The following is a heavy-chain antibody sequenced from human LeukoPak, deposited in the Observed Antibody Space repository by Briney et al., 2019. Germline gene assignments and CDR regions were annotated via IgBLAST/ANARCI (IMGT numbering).Heavy chain of an antibody. CDR1: GFTVSTNY. V-gene: IGHV3-21*01. Sequence: PGGSLRLSCAASGFTVSTNYMNWVRQAPGEGLEWVSSISGSSSFIYYADSVKGRFTISRDNAENSLYLQMNSLGADDTGVYYCARDRFGDYMRPAGDWGQGTLVTVSS. D-gene: IGHD4-17*01. J-gene: IGHJ4*02. CDR3: ARDRFGDYMRPAGD. CDR2: ISGSSSFI.